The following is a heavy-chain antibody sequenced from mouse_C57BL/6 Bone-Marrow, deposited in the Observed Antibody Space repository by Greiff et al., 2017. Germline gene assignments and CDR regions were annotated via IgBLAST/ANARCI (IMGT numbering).Heavy chain of an antibody. V-gene: IGHV14-4*01. Sequence: EVQLQQSGGELVRPGASVKLSCTASGFNIKDDYMHWVKQRPEQGLEWIGWIDPENGDTEYASKFQGKATITADTSSNTAYLQLSSLTSEDTAVYYCTAGGITTVVPFAYWGQGTLVTVSA. CDR3: TAGGITTVVPFAY. D-gene: IGHD1-1*01. J-gene: IGHJ3*01. CDR2: IDPENGDT. CDR1: GFNIKDDY.